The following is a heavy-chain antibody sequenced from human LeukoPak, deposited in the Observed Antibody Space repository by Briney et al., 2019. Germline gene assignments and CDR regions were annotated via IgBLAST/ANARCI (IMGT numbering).Heavy chain of an antibody. V-gene: IGHV3-9*01. CDR3: AKDMGSGWYGGGYFDY. CDR1: GFTLDDYA. D-gene: IGHD6-19*01. CDR2: ISWNSGSI. Sequence: GGSLRLSCAASGFTLDDYAMHWVRQAPGKGLEWVSGISWNSGSIGYADSVKGRFTISRDNAKNSLYLQMNSLRAEDTALYYCAKDMGSGWYGGGYFDYWGQGTLVTVSS. J-gene: IGHJ4*02.